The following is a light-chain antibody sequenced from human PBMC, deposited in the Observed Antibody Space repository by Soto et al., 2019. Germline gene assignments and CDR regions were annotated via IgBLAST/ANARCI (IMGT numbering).Light chain of an antibody. V-gene: IGLV7-46*01. CDR3: LLSYNGPYV. Sequence: QAVVTREPSLTVSPGGTVTLTCGSSTGAVTNGHYPYWFQQKPGQAPRTLIYDTTNRHSWTPARFSGSLLGGKAALTLSGAQPEDEAGYYCLLSYNGPYVFGTGTKVTVL. CDR1: TGAVTNGHY. CDR2: DTT. J-gene: IGLJ1*01.